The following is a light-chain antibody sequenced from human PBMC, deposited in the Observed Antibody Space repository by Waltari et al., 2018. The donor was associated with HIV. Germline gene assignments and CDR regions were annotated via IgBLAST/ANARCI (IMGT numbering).Light chain of an antibody. CDR2: EVT. CDR3: SSYTRRGTVV. J-gene: IGLJ2*01. V-gene: IGLV2-14*01. CDR1: SSDIGYYDS. Sequence: QSALTQPASVSGSPGQSIVLPCTGCSSDIGYYDSVSWYQQYPGQAPKALIYEVTSRPSGTSSRFSGSKSATTAFLAISKLQTDDEADYFCSSYTRRGTVVFGGGTRLTVL.